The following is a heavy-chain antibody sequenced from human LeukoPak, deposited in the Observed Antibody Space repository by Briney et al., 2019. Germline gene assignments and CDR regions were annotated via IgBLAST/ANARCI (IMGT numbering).Heavy chain of an antibody. D-gene: IGHD6-19*01. J-gene: IGHJ4*02. CDR1: GYTFTNYG. Sequence: APVKVSCKASGYTFTNYGINWVRQAPGQGLEWMGWISTYNGNTNYAQDLQGRVTMTTDTSTSTAYMELRTLTSDDTAVYYCARMMSIPVAGHRPLLDYWGQGTLVTVSS. CDR2: ISTYNGNT. CDR3: ARMMSIPVAGHRPLLDY. V-gene: IGHV1-18*01.